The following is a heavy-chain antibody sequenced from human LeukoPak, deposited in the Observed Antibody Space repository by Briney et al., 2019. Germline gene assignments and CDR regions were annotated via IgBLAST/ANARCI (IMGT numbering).Heavy chain of an antibody. D-gene: IGHD1-26*01. Sequence: ASVKVSCKASGYTFTSYDINWVRQATGQGLEWMGWINPNSGGTNYAQKFQGRVTMTRDTSISTAYMELSRLRSDDTAVYYCARDRVNSGSYGAAFDIWGQGTMVTVSS. CDR1: GYTFTSYD. CDR3: ARDRVNSGSYGAAFDI. CDR2: INPNSGGT. V-gene: IGHV1-2*02. J-gene: IGHJ3*02.